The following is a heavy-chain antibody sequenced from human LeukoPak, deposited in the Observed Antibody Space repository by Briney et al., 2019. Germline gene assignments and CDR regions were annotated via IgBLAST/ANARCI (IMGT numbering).Heavy chain of an antibody. CDR2: IYSGGNT. V-gene: IGHV3-53*01. CDR1: GFTVSSNY. D-gene: IGHD6-13*01. Sequence: PGGSLRLSCAASGFTVSSNYMGWVRQAPGKGLEWVSIIYSGGNTYYADSVKGRFTISRDNSKNTLYLQMNSLRADDTAVYYCARVGAAPGLFDYWGQGTLVTVSS. J-gene: IGHJ4*02. CDR3: ARVGAAPGLFDY.